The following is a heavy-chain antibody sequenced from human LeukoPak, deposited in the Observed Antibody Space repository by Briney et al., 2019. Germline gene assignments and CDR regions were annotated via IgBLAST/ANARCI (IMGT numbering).Heavy chain of an antibody. V-gene: IGHV4-39*01. CDR3: AGHPTSPWGRFLEWLPFDY. Sequence: SETLSLTCTVSGGSISSSSYYWGWIRQPPGKGLEWIGSIYYSGSTYYNPSLKSRVTIPVDTSKNQFSLKLSSVTAADTAVYYCAGHPTSPWGRFLEWLPFDYWGQGTLVTVSS. J-gene: IGHJ4*02. CDR2: IYYSGST. CDR1: GGSISSSSYY. D-gene: IGHD3-3*01.